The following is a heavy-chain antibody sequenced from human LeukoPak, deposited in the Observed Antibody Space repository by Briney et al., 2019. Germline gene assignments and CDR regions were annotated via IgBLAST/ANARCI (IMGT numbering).Heavy chain of an antibody. CDR1: GYTFTSYG. Sequence: GASVKVSCKASGYTFTSYGISWVRQAPGQGLEWMGWISGYNGYTHYAHNLQGRVTMTTDTSTSTAYMELRSLRSDDTAVYYCARDSDYYYDSSAWGFDYWGQGTLVTVSS. D-gene: IGHD3-22*01. J-gene: IGHJ4*02. CDR2: ISGYNGYT. CDR3: ARDSDYYYDSSAWGFDY. V-gene: IGHV1-18*01.